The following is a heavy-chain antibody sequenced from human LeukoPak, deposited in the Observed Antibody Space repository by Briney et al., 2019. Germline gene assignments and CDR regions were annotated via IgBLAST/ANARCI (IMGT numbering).Heavy chain of an antibody. J-gene: IGHJ6*03. Sequence: SETLSLTCSVSDDSITMYYWTWIRQPPGKGLEWIGYFDHTGSTNFNPSLNGRVCISRDTTKNLFSLGLRSVTAADTAVYFCARGRVSSSTWYSTYYYYFYMDLWGKGTTVTVSS. CDR2: FDHTGST. CDR3: ARGRVSSSTWYSTYYYYFYMDL. V-gene: IGHV4-59*01. CDR1: DDSITMYY. D-gene: IGHD6-13*01.